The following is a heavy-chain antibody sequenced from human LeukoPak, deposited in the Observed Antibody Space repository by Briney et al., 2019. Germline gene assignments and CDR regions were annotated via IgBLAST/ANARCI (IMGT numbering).Heavy chain of an antibody. CDR3: ARRVSIAAQGYYGMDV. CDR2: IDRSDSYT. J-gene: IGHJ6*02. V-gene: IGHV5-10-1*01. Sequence: IXXXXSXYNXTSYWISWGRQMRGKGLEWMGRIDRSDSYTNDSPALQGHVTISADKSISTAYLQCSSLKASDTAMYYCARRVSIAAQGYYGMDVWGQGTTVTVSS. CDR1: XYNXTSYW. D-gene: IGHD6-6*01.